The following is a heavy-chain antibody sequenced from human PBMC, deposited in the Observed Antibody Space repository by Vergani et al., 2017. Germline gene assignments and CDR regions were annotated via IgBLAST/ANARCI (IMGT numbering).Heavy chain of an antibody. J-gene: IGHJ4*02. V-gene: IGHV1-46*03. CDR2: INPSGGST. Sequence: QVLLVQSGAEVKKPGASVRVSCKTSGYTFTNYYMHWVRQAPGQGLEWMGIINPSGGSTTYAQQFQGRLTMTRDTSTSTVYMDLSNLRSEDTAVYYCARPHGDILPPDPRRLDYWGQGTLVTVSS. CDR3: ARPHGDILPPDPRRLDY. CDR1: GYTFTNYY.